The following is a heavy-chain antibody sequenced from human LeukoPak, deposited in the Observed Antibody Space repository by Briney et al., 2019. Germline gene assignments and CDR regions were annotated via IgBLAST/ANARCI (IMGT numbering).Heavy chain of an antibody. D-gene: IGHD3-10*01. V-gene: IGHV4-59*01. Sequence: PSETLSLTCTVSGGSISSYCWSWIRQPPGKGLEWIGYIYYSGSTNYNPSLKSRVTISVDTSKNQFSLKLSSVTAADTAVYYCARALIPITMVRGVVYYYYGMDVWGQGTTVTVSS. CDR2: IYYSGST. J-gene: IGHJ6*02. CDR1: GGSISSYC. CDR3: ARALIPITMVRGVVYYYYGMDV.